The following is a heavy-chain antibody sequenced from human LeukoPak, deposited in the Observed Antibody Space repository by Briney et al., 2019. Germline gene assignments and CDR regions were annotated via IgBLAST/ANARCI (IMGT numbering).Heavy chain of an antibody. Sequence: GESLKISCKGSGYSFTSYWMAWVRQMPGKGLEWMGIIYPGDSDSRYSPSFQGQVTISADKSISTAYLQWSSLKASDTAMYYCARRGPYNWNYPFDYWGQGTLVTVSS. CDR2: IYPGDSDS. D-gene: IGHD1-7*01. J-gene: IGHJ4*02. CDR1: GYSFTSYW. CDR3: ARRGPYNWNYPFDY. V-gene: IGHV5-51*01.